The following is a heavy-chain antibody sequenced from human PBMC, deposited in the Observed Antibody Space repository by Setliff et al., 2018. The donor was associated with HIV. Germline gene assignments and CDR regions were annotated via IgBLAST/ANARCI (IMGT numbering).Heavy chain of an antibody. CDR3: ARQVSIPGVAITPVDY. D-gene: IGHD5-12*01. J-gene: IGHJ4*02. V-gene: IGHV4-39*01. Sequence: SETLSLTCTVSGGSISSSSYYWGWIRQPPGKGLEWIGSIYYSGSTYYNPSLKSRVTISVDTSKSQFSLRLTSVTAADTAIYYCARQVSIPGVAITPVDYWGQGALVTVSS. CDR2: IYYSGST. CDR1: GGSISSSSYY.